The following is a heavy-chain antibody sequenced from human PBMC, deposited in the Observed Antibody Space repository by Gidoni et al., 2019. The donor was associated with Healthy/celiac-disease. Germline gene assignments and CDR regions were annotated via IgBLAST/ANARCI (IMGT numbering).Heavy chain of an antibody. CDR2: INQDGSEK. CDR3: ARPAYCSNGVCQRIDY. V-gene: IGHV3-7*03. D-gene: IGHD2-8*01. J-gene: IGHJ4*02. Sequence: EVQLVDSGGDLVQLGWCLRLSCADSGFPFSSCWMSVVGQAQGKGLAWVSNINQDGSEKSYVDSVKGRFTISRDNAKNSLLLQRNSLRAEDTAVYYCARPAYCSNGVCQRIDYWGQGTLVNVSS. CDR1: GFPFSSCW.